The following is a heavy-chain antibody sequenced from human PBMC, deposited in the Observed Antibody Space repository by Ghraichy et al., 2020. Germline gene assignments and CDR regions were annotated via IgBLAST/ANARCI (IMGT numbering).Heavy chain of an antibody. Sequence: SETLSLTCTVSGGSISSGGYYWSWIRQHPGKGLEWIGYIYYSGSTYYNPSLKSRVTISVDTSKNQFSLKLSSVTAADTAVYYCARGGAVVPFHAFDIWGQGTMVTVSS. CDR3: ARGGAVVPFHAFDI. CDR1: GGSISSGGYY. J-gene: IGHJ3*02. D-gene: IGHD2-21*01. CDR2: IYYSGST. V-gene: IGHV4-31*03.